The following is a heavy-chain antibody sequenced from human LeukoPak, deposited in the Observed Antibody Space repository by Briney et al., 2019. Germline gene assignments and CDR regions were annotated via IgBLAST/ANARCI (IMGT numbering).Heavy chain of an antibody. CDR2: ISSSSSTI. J-gene: IGHJ4*02. CDR3: ASWSGSYFPGY. Sequence: GGSLRLSCAASGFTFSSYSMNWVRQAPGKGLEWVSYISSSSSTIYYADSVKGRFTISRDNSKNSLYLQMNSLRAEDTAVYYCASWSGSYFPGYWGQGTLVTVSS. D-gene: IGHD1-26*01. V-gene: IGHV3-48*01. CDR1: GFTFSSYS.